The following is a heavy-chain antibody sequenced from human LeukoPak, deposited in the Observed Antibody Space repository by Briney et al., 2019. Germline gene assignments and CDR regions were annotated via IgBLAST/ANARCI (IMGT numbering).Heavy chain of an antibody. Sequence: GGSLRLSCAASAFTFSSYEMNWVRQAPGKGLEWVSYISSSGSTRHYADSVKGRFTISRDNAKNSLYLQMNSLRAEDTAVYYCARATRGVGSNFDYWGQGTLVTASS. V-gene: IGHV3-48*03. CDR1: AFTFSSYE. D-gene: IGHD1-26*01. CDR3: ARATRGVGSNFDY. J-gene: IGHJ4*02. CDR2: ISSSGSTR.